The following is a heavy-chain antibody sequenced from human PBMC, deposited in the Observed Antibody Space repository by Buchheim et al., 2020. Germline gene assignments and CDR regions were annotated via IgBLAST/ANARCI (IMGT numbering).Heavy chain of an antibody. D-gene: IGHD4-11*01. Sequence: QVHLVESGGGVVQPGRSLRLSCAASGFTFSTFGMHWVRQAPGTGLEWVAVISYDGYNIYYADSLKGRFTISRDNSKNTLYEHMNSLRTEDTAIYYCAKAARQSADYWYFDLWGRGTL. V-gene: IGHV3-30*18. J-gene: IGHJ2*01. CDR1: GFTFSTFG. CDR2: ISYDGYNI. CDR3: AKAARQSADYWYFDL.